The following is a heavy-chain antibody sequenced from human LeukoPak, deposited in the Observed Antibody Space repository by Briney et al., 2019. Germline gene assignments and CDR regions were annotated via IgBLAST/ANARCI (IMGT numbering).Heavy chain of an antibody. CDR2: INPNSGGT. J-gene: IGHJ4*02. Sequence: ASVKVSCKASGYTFTGYYMHWVRQAPGQGLEWMGWINPNSGGTNYAQKFQGRVTMTRDTSITTAYMELSRLRSDDTAVYYCAKHFDNSGSKDFFDYWGQGTLVTVSS. D-gene: IGHD5-12*01. CDR1: GYTFTGYY. CDR3: AKHFDNSGSKDFFDY. V-gene: IGHV1-2*02.